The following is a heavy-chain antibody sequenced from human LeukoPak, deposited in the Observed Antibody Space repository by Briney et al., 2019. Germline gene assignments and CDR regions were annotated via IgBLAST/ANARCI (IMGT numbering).Heavy chain of an antibody. Sequence: GGSLRLSCAASGFTFDDYAMHWVRQAPGKGLEWVAGISYDGSNKYYADSVKGRFTISRDNSKNTLYLQMNSLRAEDTAVYYCARALGLRLGELSLYGYWGQGTLVTVSS. J-gene: IGHJ4*02. CDR1: GFTFDDYA. CDR2: ISYDGSNK. CDR3: ARALGLRLGELSLYGY. D-gene: IGHD3-16*02. V-gene: IGHV3-30*04.